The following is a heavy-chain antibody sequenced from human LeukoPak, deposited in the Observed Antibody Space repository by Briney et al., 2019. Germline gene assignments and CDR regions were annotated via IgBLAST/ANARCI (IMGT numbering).Heavy chain of an antibody. J-gene: IGHJ6*02. Sequence: GGSLRLSCAASGFTVSSNNMNWVRQAPGKGLEWVSVIYSGGRTYYADSVKGRFTISRDNSKSTLYLQTNSLRAEDTAVYYCARDPGYYYYGMDVWGQGTTVAVSS. CDR3: ARDPGYYYYGMDV. D-gene: IGHD3-10*01. CDR1: GFTVSSNN. CDR2: IYSGGRT. V-gene: IGHV3-66*01.